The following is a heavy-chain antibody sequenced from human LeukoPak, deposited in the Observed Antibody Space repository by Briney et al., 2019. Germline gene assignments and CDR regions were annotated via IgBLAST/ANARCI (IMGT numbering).Heavy chain of an antibody. Sequence: GASVKVSCKASGYTFTSYGISWVRQAPGQGLEWMGWISAYNGDTNYAQKLQGRVTMTTDTSTSTAYMELRSLRSDDTAVYYCARDYGPIVAAGTEYYYYGLDVWGQGTTVTVSS. CDR2: ISAYNGDT. J-gene: IGHJ6*02. CDR3: ARDYGPIVAAGTEYYYYGLDV. CDR1: GYTFTSYG. D-gene: IGHD6-13*01. V-gene: IGHV1-18*01.